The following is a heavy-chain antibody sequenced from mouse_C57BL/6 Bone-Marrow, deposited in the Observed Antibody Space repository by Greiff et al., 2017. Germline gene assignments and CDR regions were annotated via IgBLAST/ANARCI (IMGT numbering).Heavy chain of an antibody. J-gene: IGHJ4*01. D-gene: IGHD2-1*01. CDR3: ARYKERNDGNYCAVGD. Sequence: EVHGVESGRGLVKPGGSLKLSCAASGFTFTDYGMHWVRQAPEKGLVWVAYIRSGSSTIYYADTVKGRFTIAIDNAKTTLFLQMTSLRSEYTAMYYCARYKERNDGNYCAVGDWGQRASVTVAS. V-gene: IGHV5-17*01. CDR2: IRSGSSTI. CDR1: GFTFTDYG.